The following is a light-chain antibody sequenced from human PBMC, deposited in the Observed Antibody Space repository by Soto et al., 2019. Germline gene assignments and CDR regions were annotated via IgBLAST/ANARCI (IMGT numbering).Light chain of an antibody. CDR2: TAS. J-gene: IGKJ4*01. CDR3: QQANTFPLT. V-gene: IGKV1-12*01. CDR1: QGISSR. Sequence: IQLTQSPSSVSASVGDRVTITCRASQGISSRLAWYQKKPGKAPKLLIYTASSLQSGVPSRFSGSGSGTDFNLTISSLQTEDFATYYCQQANTFPLTFGGGTKLDIK.